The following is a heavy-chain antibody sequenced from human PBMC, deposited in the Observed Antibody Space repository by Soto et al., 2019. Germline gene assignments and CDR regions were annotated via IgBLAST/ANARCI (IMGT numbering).Heavy chain of an antibody. Sequence: PGASLKISCKGSGYSFTSYWIGWVRQMPGKGLEWMGIIYPGDSDTRYSPSFQGQVTFSADKSISTAYLQWSSLKASDTAMYYCARHYDYYGDYDYAFDIGGQGTMVTVSS. CDR1: GYSFTSYW. J-gene: IGHJ3*02. CDR3: ARHYDYYGDYDYAFDI. D-gene: IGHD4-17*01. CDR2: IYPGDSDT. V-gene: IGHV5-51*01.